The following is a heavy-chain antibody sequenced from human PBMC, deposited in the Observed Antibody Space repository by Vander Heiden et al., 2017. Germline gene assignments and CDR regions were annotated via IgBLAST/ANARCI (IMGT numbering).Heavy chain of an antibody. V-gene: IGHV3-15*07. D-gene: IGHD3-16*02. CDR3: NTAKVV. CDR1: SNAW. CDR2: IKSKTEGGTT. Sequence: SNAWMNGVRQAPGKGLEWVGRIKSKTEGGTTDYAAPVKGRFTTSRDDPKNTRYMQMNSLKTEDTAGYYGNTAKVVRGQGSLITVSS. J-gene: IGHJ4*02.